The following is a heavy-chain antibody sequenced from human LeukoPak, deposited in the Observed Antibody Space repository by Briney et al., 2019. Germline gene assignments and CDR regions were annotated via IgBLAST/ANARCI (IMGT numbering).Heavy chain of an antibody. Sequence: GGSLRLSCAASGFTFSNYYVSWLGQAPGKGLEWISYVSTSSSHTNYADSVKGRFTISRDDAKNSLYLQMNGLRAEDTAVYYCAREFYGRGDSWGRGTLVIVSS. CDR2: VSTSSSHT. D-gene: IGHD3-10*01. J-gene: IGHJ4*02. V-gene: IGHV3-11*06. CDR3: AREFYGRGDS. CDR1: GFTFSNYY.